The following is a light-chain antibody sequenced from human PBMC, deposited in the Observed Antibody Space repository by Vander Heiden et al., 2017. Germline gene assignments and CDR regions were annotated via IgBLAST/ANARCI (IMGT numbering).Light chain of an antibody. CDR3: IQALQTPPSFG. CDR1: QSVLHGNGYNY. J-gene: IGKJ4*02. CDR2: LGS. V-gene: IGKV2-28*01. Sequence: DIVMTQSPLSLPVTAEEPASISCRSSQSVLHGNGYNYLYWYLQKPGQSPQLLLYLGSNRASGVPDRISGSGSGADFTQKISRVEAEDVGGYYCIQALQTPPSFGFGGGTKVEIK.